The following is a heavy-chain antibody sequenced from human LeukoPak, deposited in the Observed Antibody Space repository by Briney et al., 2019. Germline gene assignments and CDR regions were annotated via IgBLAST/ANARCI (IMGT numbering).Heavy chain of an antibody. CDR3: VKYGADV. V-gene: IGHV3-23*01. J-gene: IGHJ6*02. D-gene: IGHD3-10*01. Sequence: GGSLRLSCAASRFTFSTYAMSWVRQPSGKGLEWVSAISGSDGSTYYADSVKGRFTISRDNSKNTLYLQMNSLRAEDTAVYYCVKYGADVWGQGTTVTVSS. CDR1: RFTFSTYA. CDR2: ISGSDGST.